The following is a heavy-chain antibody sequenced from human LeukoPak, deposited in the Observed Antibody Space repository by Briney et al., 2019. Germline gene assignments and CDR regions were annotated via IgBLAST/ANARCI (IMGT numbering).Heavy chain of an antibody. D-gene: IGHD3-10*01. Sequence: ASVKVSCKASGGTFSSYAISWVRQAPGQGLEWMGGIIPIFGTANYAQKFQGRVTITADESTSTAHVELSSLRSEDTAVYYCAGNYYGSGSYPDYWGQGTLVTVSS. CDR3: AGNYYGSGSYPDY. V-gene: IGHV1-69*13. J-gene: IGHJ4*02. CDR1: GGTFSSYA. CDR2: IIPIFGTA.